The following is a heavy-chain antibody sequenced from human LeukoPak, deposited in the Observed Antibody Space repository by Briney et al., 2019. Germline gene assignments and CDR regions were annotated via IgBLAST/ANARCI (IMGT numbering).Heavy chain of an antibody. D-gene: IGHD3-10*01. CDR1: GFTFSSYA. CDR3: ARGHYYGSGSYRPFGY. V-gene: IGHV3-30-3*01. J-gene: IGHJ4*02. CDR2: ISYDGSNK. Sequence: PGGSLRLSCAASGFTFSSYAMHWVRQAPGKGLEWVSLISYDGSNKYYADTVKGRFTISRDNSKNTLYLQMNRLRAEDTAVYYCARGHYYGSGSYRPFGYWGQGTLVTVSS.